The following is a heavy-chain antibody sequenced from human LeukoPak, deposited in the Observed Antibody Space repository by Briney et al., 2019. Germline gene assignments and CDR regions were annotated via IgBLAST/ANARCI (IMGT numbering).Heavy chain of an antibody. V-gene: IGHV3-7*01. CDR2: IKEDGSEK. CDR1: GFSFSSYW. J-gene: IGHJ6*02. D-gene: IGHD2-2*01. Sequence: GGSLRLSCAASGFSFSSYWMSWVRQAPGKGLEWVANIKEDGSEKYYVDSVKGRFTISRDNAKKSLYLQMNSLRAEDTAVYYCAREASNQLLRYYYYYYGMDVWGQGTTVTVYS. CDR3: AREASNQLLRYYYYYYGMDV.